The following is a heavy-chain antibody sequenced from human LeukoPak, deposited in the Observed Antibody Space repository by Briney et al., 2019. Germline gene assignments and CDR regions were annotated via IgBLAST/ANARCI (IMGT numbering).Heavy chain of an antibody. CDR3: ARGTYYYDSSGYYPDY. J-gene: IGHJ4*02. D-gene: IGHD3-22*01. Sequence: SETLSLTCTVSGGSISSYYWSWIRQPPGKGLEWIGYIYYSGSTNYNPSLKSRVTISVDTSKNQFSLKLSSVTAADTAVYYCARGTYYYDSSGYYPDYWGQGTLVTVSS. V-gene: IGHV4-59*12. CDR2: IYYSGST. CDR1: GGSISSYY.